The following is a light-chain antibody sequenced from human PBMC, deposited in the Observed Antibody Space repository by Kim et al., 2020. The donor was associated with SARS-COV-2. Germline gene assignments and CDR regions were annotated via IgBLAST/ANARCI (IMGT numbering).Light chain of an antibody. CDR3: QQRGNWT. J-gene: IGKJ1*01. CDR1: QSVSAY. Sequence: LSLFQGERATLSCRASQSVSAYLAWYQQTPGQPPRLLIYDASIRATGIPVRFSGSGFGTAFTLSITSLAPEDSAIYYCQQRGNWTFGQGTKVEIK. CDR2: DAS. V-gene: IGKV3-11*01.